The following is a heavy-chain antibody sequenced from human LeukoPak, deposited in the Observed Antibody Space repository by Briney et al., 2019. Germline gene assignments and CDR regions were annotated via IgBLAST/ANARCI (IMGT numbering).Heavy chain of an antibody. CDR2: IYSGGST. J-gene: IGHJ4*02. CDR3: AKGGNYVWGSYRH. CDR1: GFTVSSNY. D-gene: IGHD3-16*02. V-gene: IGHV3-53*01. Sequence: GGSLRLSCAASGFTVSSNYMSWVRQAPGKGLEWVSIIYSGGSTFYADSVKGRFTISRDNSKNTLYLQMNSLRAEDTAVYYCAKGGNYVWGSYRHWGQGTLVTVSA.